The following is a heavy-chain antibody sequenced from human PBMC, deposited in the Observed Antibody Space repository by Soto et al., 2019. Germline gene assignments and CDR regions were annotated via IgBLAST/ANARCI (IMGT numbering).Heavy chain of an antibody. CDR3: ARHIVMTTVTTTLYYFDY. D-gene: IGHD4-17*01. CDR1: GYSFTSYW. J-gene: IGHJ4*02. CDR2: IYPGDSGT. Sequence: PGESLKISCKGSGYSFTSYWIGWVRQMPGKGLKWMGIIYPGDSGTRYSPSFQGQVTISADKSISTAYLQWSSLKASDTATYYCARHIVMTTVTTTLYYFDYWGQGTLVTVSS. V-gene: IGHV5-51*01.